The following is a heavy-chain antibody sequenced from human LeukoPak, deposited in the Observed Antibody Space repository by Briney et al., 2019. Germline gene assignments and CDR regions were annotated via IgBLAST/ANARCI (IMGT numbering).Heavy chain of an antibody. CDR2: IYHSGST. Sequence: SETLSLTCTVSGGSIGGSSYQWGWIRQPPGNGLEWIGSIYHSGSTYCNPSLNSRVTISVDTSKNQFSLKLSSVSAADTAVYYCARGGYSYGLFDYWGQGTLVTVSS. CDR1: GGSIGGSSYQ. J-gene: IGHJ4*02. CDR3: ARGGYSYGLFDY. D-gene: IGHD5-18*01. V-gene: IGHV4-39*07.